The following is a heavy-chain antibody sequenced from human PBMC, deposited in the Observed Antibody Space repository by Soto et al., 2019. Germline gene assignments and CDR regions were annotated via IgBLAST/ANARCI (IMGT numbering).Heavy chain of an antibody. V-gene: IGHV4-34*01. Sequence: SETLSLTCAVYGGSFSGYYWSWIRQPPGKGLEWIGEINHSGSTNYNPSLKSRVTISVDTSKNQFSLQLSSVTAADTAVYYCARGVKWSLGFIVVVPAAMYNWFDPWGQGTLVTVSS. CDR3: ARGVKWSLGFIVVVPAAMYNWFDP. D-gene: IGHD2-2*01. CDR2: INHSGST. CDR1: GGSFSGYY. J-gene: IGHJ5*02.